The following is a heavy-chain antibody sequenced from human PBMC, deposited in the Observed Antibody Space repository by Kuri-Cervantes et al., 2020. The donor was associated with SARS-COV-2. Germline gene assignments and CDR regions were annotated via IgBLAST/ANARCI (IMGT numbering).Heavy chain of an antibody. D-gene: IGHD4-17*01. V-gene: IGHV3-23*01. J-gene: IGHJ4*02. CDR3: AKLGSRRHYED. Sequence: EGSLRLSCAASGFTFSSYAMSWVRQAPGKGLEWVSAISGSGGSTYYADSVKGRFTISRDNSKNTLYLQTNSLRAEDTAVYYCAKLGSRRHYEDWGQGTLVTVSS. CDR1: GFTFSSYA. CDR2: ISGSGGST.